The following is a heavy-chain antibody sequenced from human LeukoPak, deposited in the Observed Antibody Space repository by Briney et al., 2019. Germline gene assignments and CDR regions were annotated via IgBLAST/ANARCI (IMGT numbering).Heavy chain of an antibody. CDR2: INHSGST. CDR3: ARGLKVNYFDY. V-gene: IGHV4-34*01. J-gene: IGHJ4*02. Sequence: SETLSLTCAVYGGSFSGDYCSWIRQPPGKGLEWIGEINHSGSTNYNPSLKSRVTISVDTSKSQFSLKLSSVTAADTAVYYCARGLKVNYFDYWGQGTLVTVSS. CDR1: GGSFSGDY.